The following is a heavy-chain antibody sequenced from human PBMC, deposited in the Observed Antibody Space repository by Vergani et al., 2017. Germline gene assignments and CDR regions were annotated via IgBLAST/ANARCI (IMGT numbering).Heavy chain of an antibody. CDR2: IKQDGSEK. CDR3: AMSGYCAHGVCYMTYYYYMDV. V-gene: IGHV3-7*01. Sequence: VQLEESGGGVVQPGRSLRLSCAGSGFTLSSHAMHWVRQAPGKGLEWVANIKQDGSEKYYVDSVKGRFTISRDNANNLVYLQMSSVRADDTAVYYCAMSGYCAHGVCYMTYYYYMDVWGKGTAVTVSS. D-gene: IGHD2-8*01. CDR1: GFTLSSHA. J-gene: IGHJ6*03.